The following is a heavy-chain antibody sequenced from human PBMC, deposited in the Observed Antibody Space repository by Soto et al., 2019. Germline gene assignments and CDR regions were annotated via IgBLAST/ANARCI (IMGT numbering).Heavy chain of an antibody. J-gene: IGHJ4*02. CDR2: IANDGRSE. CDR3: AKDKGRTAIDY. CDR1: RLTFSPAG. Sequence: QVQLVESGGGVVQPGRSLRLSCAASRLTFSPAGMHWVRQAPGKGLEWVAFIANDGRSESYADSVKGRFTISRDNSQNRLYLQMNGLRAEDTAVYYCAKDKGRTAIDYWGQGTLVSVSS. V-gene: IGHV3-30*18.